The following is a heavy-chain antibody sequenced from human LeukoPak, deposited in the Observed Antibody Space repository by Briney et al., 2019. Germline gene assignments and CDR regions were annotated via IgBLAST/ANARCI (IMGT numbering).Heavy chain of an antibody. CDR2: IGTAGDT. D-gene: IGHD2-8*01. CDR3: ARGGVYCTNGVCYRRFDY. CDR1: GFTFSSYD. J-gene: IGHJ4*02. V-gene: IGHV3-13*01. Sequence: PGRSLRLSCAASGFTFSSYDMHWVRQATGKGLERVSAIGTAGDTYYPGSVKGRFTISRENAKNSLYLQMNSLRAGDTAVYYCARGGVYCTNGVCYRRFDYWGQGTLVTVSS.